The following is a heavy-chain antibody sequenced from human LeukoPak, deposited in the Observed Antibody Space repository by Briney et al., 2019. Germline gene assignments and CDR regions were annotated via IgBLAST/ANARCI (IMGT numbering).Heavy chain of an antibody. D-gene: IGHD2-2*01. CDR2: ISYDGSNK. Sequence: GGSLRLSCAASGFTFSSYAMHWVRQAPGKGLEWVAVISYDGSNKYYADSVKGRFTISRDNSKNTLCLQMNSLRAEDTAVYYCAREGLADIVVVPAAPFDYWGQGTLVTVSS. CDR1: GFTFSSYA. J-gene: IGHJ4*02. V-gene: IGHV3-30-3*01. CDR3: AREGLADIVVVPAAPFDY.